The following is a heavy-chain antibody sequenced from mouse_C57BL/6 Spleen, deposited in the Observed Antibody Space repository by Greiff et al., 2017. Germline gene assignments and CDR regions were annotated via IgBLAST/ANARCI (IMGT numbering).Heavy chain of an antibody. D-gene: IGHD2-2*01. V-gene: IGHV5-17*01. J-gene: IGHJ3*01. CDR1: GFTFSDYG. CDR3: ASGGYKGAWFAY. CDR2: ISSGSSTL. Sequence: EVKLMESGGGLVKPGGSLKLSCAASGFTFSDYGMHWVRQAPEKGLEWVAYISSGSSTLYYADTVKGRFTISRDNAKNTLFLQMTSLRSEDTAMYYCASGGYKGAWFAYGGQGTLVTVSA.